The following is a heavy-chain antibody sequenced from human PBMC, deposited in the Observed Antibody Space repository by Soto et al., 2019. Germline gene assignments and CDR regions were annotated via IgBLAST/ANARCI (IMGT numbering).Heavy chain of an antibody. V-gene: IGHV1-24*01. Sequence: GASVKVSCKVSGYTLTELSMHWVRQAPGEGLEWMGGFDPEDGETIYAQKFQGRVTMTEDTSTDTAYMELSSLRSEDTAVYYCATPHWGGYRAEVWFYYYYGMDVWGQGTTVTVSS. CDR1: GYTLTELS. CDR2: FDPEDGET. D-gene: IGHD3-3*01. J-gene: IGHJ6*02. CDR3: ATPHWGGYRAEVWFYYYYGMDV.